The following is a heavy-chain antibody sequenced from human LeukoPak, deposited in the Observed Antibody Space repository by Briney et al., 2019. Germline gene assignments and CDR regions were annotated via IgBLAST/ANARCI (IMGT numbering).Heavy chain of an antibody. D-gene: IGHD2-15*01. CDR3: AKRTSCSGGACWQRFDY. Sequence: GGSLRLSCAASGFTFSNYGMHWVRQAPGKGLEWVSVISYDGSNKYYADSVKGRFTISRDNSKNTLFLQMNSLRAEDTAVYYCAKRTSCSGGACWQRFDYWGQGTLVTVSS. CDR1: GFTFSNYG. CDR2: ISYDGSNK. V-gene: IGHV3-30*18. J-gene: IGHJ4*02.